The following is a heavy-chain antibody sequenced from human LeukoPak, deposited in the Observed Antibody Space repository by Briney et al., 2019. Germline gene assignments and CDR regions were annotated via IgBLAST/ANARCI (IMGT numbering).Heavy chain of an antibody. CDR1: GGSFSGYY. Sequence: SETLSPTCAVYGGSFSGYYWSWIRQPPGKGLEWIGEINHSGGTNYNPSLKSRGTTSVTTSTNQFSLKLSSVTAADTAVYYCARRRWGPLWFGELLFSSPLGHYYYYCMDVWGQGTTVTVSS. D-gene: IGHD3-10*01. J-gene: IGHJ6*02. V-gene: IGHV4-34*01. CDR2: INHSGGT. CDR3: ARRRWGPLWFGELLFSSPLGHYYYYCMDV.